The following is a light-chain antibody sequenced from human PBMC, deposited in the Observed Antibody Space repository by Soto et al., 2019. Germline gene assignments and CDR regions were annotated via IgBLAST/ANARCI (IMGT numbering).Light chain of an antibody. CDR3: QQRSNWPT. V-gene: IGKV3-11*01. CDR1: QSVSSY. CDR2: DAS. Sequence: EIVLTQSPATLSLSPGERATLSCRASQSVSSYLAWYQQKPGQAPRLLMYDASNRATGIPARFSGSGSGTDFTINISSLEPADFAVYYCQQRSNWPTFGGGTKVEIK. J-gene: IGKJ4*01.